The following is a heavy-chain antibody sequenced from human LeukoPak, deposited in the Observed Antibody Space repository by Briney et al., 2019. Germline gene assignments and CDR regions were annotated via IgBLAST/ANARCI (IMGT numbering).Heavy chain of an antibody. CDR3: ASVDTAMGY. CDR2: ITGSSSYV. J-gene: IGHJ4*02. D-gene: IGHD5-18*01. CDR1: GFTFSSYS. V-gene: IGHV3-21*01. Sequence: NPGGSLRLSCAASGFTFSSYSMNWVRQAPGKGLEWVSSITGSSSYVYYADSVKGRFTVSRDNAKNSLYLQMNSLRAEDTAVYYCASVDTAMGYWGQGTLVTVSS.